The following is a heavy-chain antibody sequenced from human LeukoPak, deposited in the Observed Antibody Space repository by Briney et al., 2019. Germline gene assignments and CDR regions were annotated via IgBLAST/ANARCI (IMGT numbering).Heavy chain of an antibody. CDR2: ISYDGSNK. CDR3: AKRMLGQLLYTDAFDI. J-gene: IGHJ3*02. CDR1: GFTFSSYA. V-gene: IGHV3-30*04. D-gene: IGHD2-2*02. Sequence: PGRSLRLSCAASGFTFSSYAMHWVRQAPGKGLEWVAVISYDGSNKYYADSVKGRFTISRDNSKNTLYLQMNSLRAEDTAVYYCAKRMLGQLLYTDAFDIWGQGTMVTVSS.